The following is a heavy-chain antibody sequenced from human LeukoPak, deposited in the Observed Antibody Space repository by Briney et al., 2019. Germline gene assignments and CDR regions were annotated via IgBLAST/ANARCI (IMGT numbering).Heavy chain of an antibody. V-gene: IGHV1-8*01. CDR3: ARVVVVPAATKQYYYGMDV. D-gene: IGHD2-2*01. Sequence: ASVKVSCKASGYTFTSYDINWLRQATGQGLEWMGWMNPNSGNTGYAQKFQGRVTMTRNTSISTAYMELSSLRSEDTAVYYCARVVVVPAATKQYYYGMDVWGQGTTVTVSS. CDR2: MNPNSGNT. CDR1: GYTFTSYD. J-gene: IGHJ6*02.